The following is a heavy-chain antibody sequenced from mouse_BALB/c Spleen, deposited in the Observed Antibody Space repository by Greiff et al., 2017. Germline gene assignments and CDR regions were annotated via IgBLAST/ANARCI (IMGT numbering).Heavy chain of an antibody. D-gene: IGHD1-1*01. V-gene: IGHV3-2*02. J-gene: IGHJ1*01. Sequence: EVKLMESGPGLVKPSQSLSLTCTVTGYSITSDYAWNWIRQFPGNKLEWMGYISYSGSTSYNPSLKSRISITRDTSKNQFFLQLNSVTTEDTATYYCAREGITWYCDVWGAGTTVTVSS. CDR3: AREGITWYCDV. CDR2: ISYSGST. CDR1: GYSITSDYA.